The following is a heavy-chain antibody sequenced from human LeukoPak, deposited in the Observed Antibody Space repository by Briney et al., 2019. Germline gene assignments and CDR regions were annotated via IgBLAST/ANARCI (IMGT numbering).Heavy chain of an antibody. D-gene: IGHD1-1*01. CDR2: IYYSGST. CDR3: ARAAELERRPFLDY. V-gene: IGHV4-59*01. J-gene: IGHJ4*02. Sequence: KPSETLSLTCTVSGGSISSYYWSWIRQPPGKGLEWIGYIYYSGSTNYNPSLKSRVTMSVDTSKNQFSLKLSSVTAADTAVYYCARAAELERRPFLDYWGQGTLVTVSS. CDR1: GGSISSYY.